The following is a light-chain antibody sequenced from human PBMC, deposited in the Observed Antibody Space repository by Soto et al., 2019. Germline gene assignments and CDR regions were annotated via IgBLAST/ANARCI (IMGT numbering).Light chain of an antibody. CDR3: QVWDSSSDHRGVV. CDR1: NIGSKS. J-gene: IGLJ2*01. Sequence: SSELTQPPSVSVAPGQTARITCGGNNIGSKSVHWYQQKSGQAPVLVVYNDYDRPSGIPERFSGSNSGNTATLTISRVEAGDEADYYCQVWDSSSDHRGVVFGGGTKLTVL. V-gene: IGLV3-21*02. CDR2: NDY.